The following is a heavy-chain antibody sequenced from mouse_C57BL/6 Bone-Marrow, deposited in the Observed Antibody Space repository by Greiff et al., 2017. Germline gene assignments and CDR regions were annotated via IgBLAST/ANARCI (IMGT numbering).Heavy chain of an antibody. CDR2: IDPEDGET. Sequence: VQLQQSGAELVKPGASVKLSCTASGFNITDYYMHWVKQRTEQGLEWIGRIDPEDGETKYAPKFQGKATITADTSSNTAYLQLSSLTSEDTAVYYCAREGTQYYFDYWGQGTTLTVSS. V-gene: IGHV14-2*01. D-gene: IGHD3-3*01. CDR3: AREGTQYYFDY. J-gene: IGHJ2*01. CDR1: GFNITDYY.